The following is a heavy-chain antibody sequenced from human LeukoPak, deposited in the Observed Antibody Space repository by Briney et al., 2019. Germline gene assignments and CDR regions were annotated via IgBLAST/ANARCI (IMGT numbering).Heavy chain of an antibody. J-gene: IGHJ4*02. CDR1: GGSISSYY. CDR3: ARKQWPQVPFDY. D-gene: IGHD6-19*01. V-gene: IGHV4-59*12. Sequence: PSETLSLTCTVSGGSISSYYWSWIRQPPGKGLEWIGSIYYSGSTYYNPSLKSRVTISVDTSKNQFSLKLSSVTAADTAVYYCARKQWPQVPFDYWGQGTLVTVSS. CDR2: IYYSGST.